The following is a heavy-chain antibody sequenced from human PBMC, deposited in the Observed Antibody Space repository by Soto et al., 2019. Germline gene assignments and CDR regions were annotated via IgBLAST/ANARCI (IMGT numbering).Heavy chain of an antibody. J-gene: IGHJ3*02. CDR2: IKSKSDGAST. CDR3: AKDMRPSSGWYGAFDI. CDR1: GFTVTYAW. D-gene: IGHD6-19*01. V-gene: IGHV3-15*01. Sequence: GGSLRLSCAASGFTVTYAWMDWVRQAPGKGLEWVGRIKSKSDGASTDFPAPVKDRFTISRDDSKNTLYLQMSSVKSEDTAMYYCAKDMRPSSGWYGAFDIWGQGSMVTVSS.